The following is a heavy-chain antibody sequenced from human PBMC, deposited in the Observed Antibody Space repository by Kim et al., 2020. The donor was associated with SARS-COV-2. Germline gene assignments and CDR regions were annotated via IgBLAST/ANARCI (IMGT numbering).Heavy chain of an antibody. CDR1: GFTFSSYA. CDR3: AKARGNVLRFLEWFSPFDP. V-gene: IGHV3-23*01. J-gene: IGHJ5*02. D-gene: IGHD3-3*01. CDR2: ISGSGGST. Sequence: GGSLRLSCAASGFTFSSYAMSWVRQAPGKGLEWVSAISGSGGSTYYADSVKGRFTISRDNSKNTLYLQMNSLRAEDTAVYYCAKARGNVLRFLEWFSPFDPWRKEARVT.